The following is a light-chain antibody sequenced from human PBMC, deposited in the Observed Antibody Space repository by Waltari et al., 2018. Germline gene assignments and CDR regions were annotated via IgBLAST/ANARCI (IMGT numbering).Light chain of an antibody. Sequence: QPVLTLPPSASGTPGQAVSISCSGSSPHIGRNSVYWYQQLPGTAPKLLIYNNDQRPSEVPHRFFGSKSDTSASLVISGLRSEDEGHYNCAAWDNSLSAWVFGGGTKLT. V-gene: IGLV1-47*01. J-gene: IGLJ3*02. CDR3: AAWDNSLSAWV. CDR2: NND. CDR1: SPHIGRNS.